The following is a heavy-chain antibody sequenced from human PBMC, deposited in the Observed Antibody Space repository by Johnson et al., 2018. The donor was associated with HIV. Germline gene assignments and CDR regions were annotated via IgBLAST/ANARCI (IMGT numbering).Heavy chain of an antibody. CDR3: ARGIGDPWELSAFDI. CDR1: GFIFSDSY. Sequence: QVQLVESGGGLVKPGGSLRLSCEASGFIFSDSYMSWIRQAPGKGLEWVSYISGSGLTMYYADSVKGRFTISRDNAKNSLYLQMNSLRAEDTAVYYCARGIGDPWELSAFDIWGQGTMVTVSS. CDR2: ISGSGLTM. D-gene: IGHD1-26*01. V-gene: IGHV3-11*04. J-gene: IGHJ3*02.